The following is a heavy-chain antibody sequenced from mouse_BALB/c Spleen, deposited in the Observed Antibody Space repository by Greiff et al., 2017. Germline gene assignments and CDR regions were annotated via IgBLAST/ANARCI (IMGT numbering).Heavy chain of an antibody. V-gene: IGHV1-54*01. CDR2: INPGSGGT. J-gene: IGHJ4*01. CDR3: ARSWGRAMDY. D-gene: IGHD3-3*01. CDR1: GYAFTNYL. Sequence: VQLQQSGAELVRPGTSVKVSCKASGYAFTNYLIEWVKQRPGQGLEWIGVINPGSGGTNYNEKFKGKATLTADQSSSTAYMQLSSLTSDDSAVYFCARSWGRAMDYWGQGTSVTVSS.